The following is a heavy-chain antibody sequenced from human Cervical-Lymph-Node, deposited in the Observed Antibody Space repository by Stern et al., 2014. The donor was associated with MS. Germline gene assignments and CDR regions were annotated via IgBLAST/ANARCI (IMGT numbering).Heavy chain of an antibody. D-gene: IGHD3-22*01. CDR1: GHTLSELS. J-gene: IGHJ4*02. Sequence: QVQLVQSGAEVKKPGASVRVSCKVSGHTLSELSIHWVRQAPGTGLEWMGNIAPENGESTYAQKFQGRVTMTEDTSTDTAYMDLSSLRSDDTAVYYCAAENYYDSSDYFGQWGQGTLVTVSS. CDR3: AAENYYDSSDYFGQ. CDR2: IAPENGES. V-gene: IGHV1-24*01.